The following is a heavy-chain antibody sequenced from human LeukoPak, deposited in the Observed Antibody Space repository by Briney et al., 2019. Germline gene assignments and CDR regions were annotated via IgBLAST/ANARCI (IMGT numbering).Heavy chain of an antibody. V-gene: IGHV4-59*01. D-gene: IGHD1-26*01. CDR2: IYYTGRA. J-gene: IGHJ4*02. CDR1: GGSIGRYY. Sequence: SETLSLTCTVSGGSIGRYYWSWIRQPPGTGLEWIGYIYYTGRADYNPSLKSRVSMSVDTSKNQFSLRVNSMTAADTAVYYCARLRYSGTYNWDYWGQGTLVTVSS. CDR3: ARLRYSGTYNWDY.